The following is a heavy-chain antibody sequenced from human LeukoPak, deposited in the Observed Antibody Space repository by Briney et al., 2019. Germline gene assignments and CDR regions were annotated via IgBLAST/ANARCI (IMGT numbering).Heavy chain of an antibody. V-gene: IGHV1-8*03. J-gene: IGHJ6*03. CDR1: GYTFTSYD. CDR3: AREGRGWNDGFYYYYYMDV. CDR2: VNPKSGNT. Sequence: GASVKVSCKASGYTFTSYDINWVRQAPGQGLEWMGWVNPKSGNTGYKQKFQARVTITRDTSITTAYMELSSLTSDDTAVYFCAREGRGWNDGFYYYYYMDVWGKGTTVTVSS. D-gene: IGHD1-1*01.